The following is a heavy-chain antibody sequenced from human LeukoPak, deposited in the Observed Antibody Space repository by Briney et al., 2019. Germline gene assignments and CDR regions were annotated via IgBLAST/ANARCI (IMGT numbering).Heavy chain of an antibody. V-gene: IGHV3-23*01. D-gene: IGHD3-10*01. Sequence: GGSLRLSCAASGFTFSSYAMSWVRQAPGKGLEWVSAISGSGGSTYYADSVKGRFTISRDNSKNTLYLQMNSLRAEDTAVYYCARDSYYYGSGSYIDYWGQGTLVTVSS. J-gene: IGHJ4*02. CDR1: GFTFSSYA. CDR3: ARDSYYYGSGSYIDY. CDR2: ISGSGGST.